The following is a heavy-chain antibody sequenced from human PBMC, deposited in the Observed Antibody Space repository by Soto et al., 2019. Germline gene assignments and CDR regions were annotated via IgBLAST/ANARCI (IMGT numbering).Heavy chain of an antibody. CDR2: TYYRSKWYN. V-gene: IGHV6-1*01. J-gene: IGHJ4*02. CDR3: AIVAFIVSTCTGFDS. Sequence: SQTLSLTCAISGDSVSSKSAAWNWIRQSPSRGLEWLGRTYYRSKWYNDYAVSVKSRITINPDTSKNQFSLQLNSVTPEDTAVYFWAIVAFIVSTCTGFDSWGQGNPVPVSS. D-gene: IGHD3-16*02. CDR1: GDSVSSKSAA.